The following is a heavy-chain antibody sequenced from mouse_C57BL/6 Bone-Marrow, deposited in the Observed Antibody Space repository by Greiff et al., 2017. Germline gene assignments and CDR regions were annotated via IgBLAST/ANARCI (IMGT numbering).Heavy chain of an antibody. Sequence: VKLQQPGAELVKPGASVKMSCKASGYTFTSYWITWVKQRPGQGLEWIGAIYPGSGSTNYNEKFKSKATLTVDTSSSTAYMQLSSLTSEDSAVYYSARPYYSNYWYIDVWGTGTTVTVAS. CDR3: ARPYYSNYWYIDV. CDR2: IYPGSGST. D-gene: IGHD2-5*01. CDR1: GYTFTSYW. J-gene: IGHJ1*03. V-gene: IGHV1-55*01.